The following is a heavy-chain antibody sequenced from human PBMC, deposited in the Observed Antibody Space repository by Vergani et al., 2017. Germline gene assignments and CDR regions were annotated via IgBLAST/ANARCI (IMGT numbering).Heavy chain of an antibody. CDR3: ARASRGIAAAGTNLYI. D-gene: IGHD6-13*01. CDR1: GYSFTSYW. CDR2: IDPSDSYT. J-gene: IGHJ3*02. Sequence: EVPLVPSGAEVKTPGESLRISCKGSGYSFTSYWISWVRQMPGKGLEWMGRIDPSDSYTNYSPSFQGHVTISADKSISTAYLQWSSLKASDTAMYYCARASRGIAAAGTNLYIWGQGTMVTVSS. V-gene: IGHV5-10-1*03.